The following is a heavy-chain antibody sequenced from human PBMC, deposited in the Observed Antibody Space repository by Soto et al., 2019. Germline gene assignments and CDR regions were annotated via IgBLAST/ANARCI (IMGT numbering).Heavy chain of an antibody. CDR3: ARGRGYSGYDAKFEY. D-gene: IGHD5-12*01. J-gene: IGHJ4*02. CDR2: ISYDGSNK. CDR1: GFTFSSYA. Sequence: GGSLRLSCAASGFTFSSYAMHWVRQAPGKGLEWVAVISYDGSNKYYADSVKGRFTISRDNSKNTLYLQMNSLRAEDTAVYYCARGRGYSGYDAKFEYWGQGT. V-gene: IGHV3-30-3*01.